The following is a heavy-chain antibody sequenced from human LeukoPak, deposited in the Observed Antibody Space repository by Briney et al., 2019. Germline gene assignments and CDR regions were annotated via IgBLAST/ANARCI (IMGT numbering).Heavy chain of an antibody. Sequence: ASVKVSCKASGYAFTGYYMHWVRQAPGQGLEWMGWINPNSGGTNYAQKFQGRVNMTRDTSISTAYMELSRLRSDDTAVYYCASQRVWFGDTRGYFDYWGQGTLVTVSS. J-gene: IGHJ4*02. CDR3: ASQRVWFGDTRGYFDY. V-gene: IGHV1-2*02. CDR1: GYAFTGYY. D-gene: IGHD3-10*01. CDR2: INPNSGGT.